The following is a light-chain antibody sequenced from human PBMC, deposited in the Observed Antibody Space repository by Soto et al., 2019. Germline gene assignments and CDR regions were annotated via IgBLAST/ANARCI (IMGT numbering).Light chain of an antibody. Sequence: EVVMTQSRATLSVSPGERATLSCRASQSVSSNLLAWYQQKPGQAPRLLIYGVSIRATGIPARFSGSGSGTEFTLTISSLQSEDFAVYYCQQYSAWPLTFGGGTKVEI. CDR3: QQYSAWPLT. CDR2: GVS. V-gene: IGKV3-15*01. CDR1: QSVSSN. J-gene: IGKJ4*01.